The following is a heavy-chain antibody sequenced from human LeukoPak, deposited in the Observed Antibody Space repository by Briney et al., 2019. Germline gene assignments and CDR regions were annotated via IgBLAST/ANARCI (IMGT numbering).Heavy chain of an antibody. CDR1: GYTFTSYT. Sequence: ASVKVSCKASGYTFTSYTIHWVRQAPGQRLEWMGWINAGNGNTKYSQEFQDRVTITRDTSASTAYMELSSLRSEDMAVYYCARTRYETRIWPKSRYDYYHYMDVWGKGTTVTVSS. J-gene: IGHJ6*03. V-gene: IGHV1-3*03. CDR3: ARTRYETRIWPKSRYDYYHYMDV. CDR2: INAGNGNT. D-gene: IGHD3-3*01.